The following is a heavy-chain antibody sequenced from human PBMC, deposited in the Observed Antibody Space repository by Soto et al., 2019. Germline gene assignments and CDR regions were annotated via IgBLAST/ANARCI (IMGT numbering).Heavy chain of an antibody. Sequence: QVHLVQSGAEVKKPGASVKVSCKGSGYAFTTYGITWVRQAPGQGLEWMGWISAHNGNTNYAQKLLGRVTVTRDTSTSTAYMELRSLRSDDTAVYYRARGRDGDYWGQGALVTVSS. CDR1: GYAFTTYG. J-gene: IGHJ4*02. CDR3: ARGRDGDY. D-gene: IGHD6-6*01. V-gene: IGHV1-18*01. CDR2: ISAHNGNT.